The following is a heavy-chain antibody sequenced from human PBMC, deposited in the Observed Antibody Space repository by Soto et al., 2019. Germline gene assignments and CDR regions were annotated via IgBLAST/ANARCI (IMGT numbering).Heavy chain of an antibody. V-gene: IGHV1-46*01. CDR1: GYTFTSYY. CDR2: INPSGGST. CDR3: ARGFTGTSPSELLDY. D-gene: IGHD1-26*01. Sequence: ASVKVSCKASGYTFTSYYMHWVRQAPVQGLEWMGIINPSGGSTSYAQKFQGRVTMTRDTSTSTVYMELSSPRSEDTAVYYCARGFTGTSPSELLDYWGQGTLVIIS. J-gene: IGHJ4*02.